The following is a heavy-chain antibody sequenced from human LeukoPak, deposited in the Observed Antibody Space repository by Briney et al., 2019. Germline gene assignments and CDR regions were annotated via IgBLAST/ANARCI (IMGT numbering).Heavy chain of an antibody. D-gene: IGHD2-2*01. CDR1: GYTFTSYG. Sequence: ASVKVSCKASGYTFTSYGISWVRQAAGQGLEWMGWISAYNGSTNYAQKLQGRVTMTTDTSTSTAYKELRSLRSDDTAVYYCARDRRGDIVVVPAAMGTWGQGTLVTVSS. CDR3: ARDRRGDIVVVPAAMGT. CDR2: ISAYNGST. V-gene: IGHV1-18*01. J-gene: IGHJ5*02.